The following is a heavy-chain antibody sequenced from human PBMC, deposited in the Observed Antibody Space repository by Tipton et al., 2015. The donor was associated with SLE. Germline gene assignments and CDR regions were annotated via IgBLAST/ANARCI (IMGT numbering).Heavy chain of an antibody. CDR1: GGSISSGSYY. CDR2: IYTSGST. V-gene: IGHV4-61*02. D-gene: IGHD3-3*01. CDR3: ARGDLVFDY. Sequence: TLSLTCTVSGGSISSGSYYWNWIRQPAGKGLEWIGRIYTSGSTNYNPSLKSRVSIPVDTSKNQFSLKLSSVTAADTAMYYCARGDLVFDYWGQGTLVTVSS. J-gene: IGHJ4*02.